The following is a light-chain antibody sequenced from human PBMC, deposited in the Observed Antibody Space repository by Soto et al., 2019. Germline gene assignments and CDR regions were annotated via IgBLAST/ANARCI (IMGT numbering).Light chain of an antibody. CDR3: EAWDDSLSGPV. CDR1: SSNIGSKY. CDR2: RNN. V-gene: IGLV1-47*01. J-gene: IGLJ1*01. Sequence: QSVLTQPPSASGTPGQRVTISCSGSSSNIGSKYVYWYQQLPGTAPKLLIYRNNQRPSGVPDRFSGFKSGTSASLAISGLRSEDEADYYCEAWDDSLSGPVFGTGTKVTVL.